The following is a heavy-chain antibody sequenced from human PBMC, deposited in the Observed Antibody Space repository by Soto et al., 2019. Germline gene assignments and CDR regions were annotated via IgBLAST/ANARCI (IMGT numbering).Heavy chain of an antibody. J-gene: IGHJ4*02. V-gene: IGHV1-69*06. Sequence: ASVKVSCKASGGTFSSYAISWVRQAPGQGLEWMGGIIPIFGTANYAQKFQGRGTITADKSTITAYMELSSLRSEDTAVYYCATIRVGGVIRESKDFDYWGQGTLVTVSS. D-gene: IGHD3-16*01. CDR2: IIPIFGTA. CDR1: GGTFSSYA. CDR3: ATIRVGGVIRESKDFDY.